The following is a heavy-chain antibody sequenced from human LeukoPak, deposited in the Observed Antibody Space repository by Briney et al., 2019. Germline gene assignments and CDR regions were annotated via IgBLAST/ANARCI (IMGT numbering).Heavy chain of an antibody. CDR3: ARDVEYCSSTSCYTTPRGDY. D-gene: IGHD2-2*02. Sequence: ASVKVSCKASGYTFTNYGISWVRQAPGQGLEWMGWISAYNGNTNYAQKLQGRVTMTTDTSTSTAYMELRSLRSDDTAVYYCARDVEYCSSTSCYTTPRGDYWGQRTLVTVSS. V-gene: IGHV1-18*01. CDR1: GYTFTNYG. CDR2: ISAYNGNT. J-gene: IGHJ4*02.